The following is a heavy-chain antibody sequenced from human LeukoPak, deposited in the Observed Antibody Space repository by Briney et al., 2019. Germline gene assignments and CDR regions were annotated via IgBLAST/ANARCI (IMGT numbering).Heavy chain of an antibody. Sequence: PGRSLRLSCAASGFSFSSFGILWVRQAPGKGLEWVAVISYDGRNKYFADSVKGRFTVSRDNSKNTLYLQMNSLRAEDTAVYYCAKVLWRYDILTGSFDYWGQGTLVTVSS. J-gene: IGHJ4*02. D-gene: IGHD3-9*01. CDR3: AKVLWRYDILTGSFDY. CDR2: ISYDGRNK. V-gene: IGHV3-30*18. CDR1: GFSFSSFG.